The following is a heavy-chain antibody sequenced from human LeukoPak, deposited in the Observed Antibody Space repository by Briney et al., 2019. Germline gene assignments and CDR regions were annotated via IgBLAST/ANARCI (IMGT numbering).Heavy chain of an antibody. CDR1: GYNFTSYW. J-gene: IGHJ4*02. CDR2: IYPGDSDT. D-gene: IGHD6-19*01. V-gene: IGHV5-51*01. CDR3: ARLIAVADYYFDY. Sequence: GGSLQISCKGSGYNFTSYWIGWVGQMPGKGLEWMEIIYPGDSDTRYSPSFQGQVTISADKSISTAYLQWSSLKASDTAMYYCARLIAVADYYFDYWGQGTLVTVSS.